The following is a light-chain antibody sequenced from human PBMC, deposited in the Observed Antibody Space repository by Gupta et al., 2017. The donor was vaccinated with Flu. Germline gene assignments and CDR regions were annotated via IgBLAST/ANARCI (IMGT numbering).Light chain of an antibody. CDR1: TSDIGAYDY. V-gene: IGLV2-14*01. CDR3: SSYTASGPWV. CDR2: EVI. J-gene: IGLJ3*02. Sequence: QSALTQPASVSRSPRPPIAISCTGTTSDIGAYDYVSWYQHQPGKDPKLINDEVIYEVINGPSGISNHFSGSKSGNTASLTISGLQAEDEADYYCSSYTASGPWVFGGGTKLTVL.